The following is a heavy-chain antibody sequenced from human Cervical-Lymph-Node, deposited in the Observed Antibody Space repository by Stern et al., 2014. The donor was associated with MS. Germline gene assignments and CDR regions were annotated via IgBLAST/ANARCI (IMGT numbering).Heavy chain of an antibody. CDR1: GGTFSSYA. CDR2: IIPIFGTA. Sequence: VQLVESGAEVKKPGSSVKVSCKASGGTFSSYAISWVRQAPGQGLEWMGGIIPIFGTANYAQKFQGRVTITADESTSTAYMELSSLRSEDTAVYYCARGYSSSSTGPYYYYYYGMDVWGQGTTVTVSS. D-gene: IGHD6-6*01. CDR3: ARGYSSSSTGPYYYYYYGMDV. V-gene: IGHV1-69*01. J-gene: IGHJ6*02.